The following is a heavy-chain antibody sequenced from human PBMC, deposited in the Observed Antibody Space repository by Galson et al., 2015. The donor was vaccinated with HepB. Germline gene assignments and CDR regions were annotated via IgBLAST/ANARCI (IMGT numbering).Heavy chain of an antibody. D-gene: IGHD3-3*01. CDR2: MNTNTGKP. CDR3: ARSPLRFLDWLPYYDYYYMDV. CDR1: GYTFTDYV. Sequence: SVKVSCQASGYTFTDYVVNWVRQAPGQGLEWMGWMNTNTGKPTYAPGFAGRFVFSLDTSVTTAYLQISSLETDDTAMYYCARSPLRFLDWLPYYDYYYMDVWGEGTTVTVAS. V-gene: IGHV7-4-1*02. J-gene: IGHJ6*03.